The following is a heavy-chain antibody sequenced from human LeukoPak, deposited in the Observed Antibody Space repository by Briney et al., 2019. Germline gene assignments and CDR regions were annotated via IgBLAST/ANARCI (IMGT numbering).Heavy chain of an antibody. CDR1: GYTFTSSY. V-gene: IGHV1-46*01. CDR2: IYPSGGTT. Sequence: ASVKVSCKASGYTFTSSYIHWVRQAPGQGLEWMGIIYPSGGTTTYAQKFQGRVTMTEDTSTDTAYMELSSLRSEDTAVYYCATCDWYYYGMDVWGQGTTVTVSS. J-gene: IGHJ6*02. D-gene: IGHD2-21*02. CDR3: ATCDWYYYGMDV.